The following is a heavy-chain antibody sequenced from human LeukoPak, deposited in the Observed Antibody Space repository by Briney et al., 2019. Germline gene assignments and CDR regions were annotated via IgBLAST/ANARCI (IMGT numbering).Heavy chain of an antibody. Sequence: SETLSLTCAVYGGSFSGYYWSWIRQPPGKGLEWIGEINHSGSTNYNPSLKSRVTISVDTSKNQFSLKLSSVTAADTAVYYCARGSGFDPWGQGTLVTVSS. CDR3: ARGSGFDP. CDR1: GGSFSGYY. CDR2: INHSGST. V-gene: IGHV4-34*01. J-gene: IGHJ5*02.